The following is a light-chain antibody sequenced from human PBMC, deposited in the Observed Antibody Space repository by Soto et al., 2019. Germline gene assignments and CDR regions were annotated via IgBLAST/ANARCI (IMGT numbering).Light chain of an antibody. J-gene: IGKJ4*01. CDR2: AAS. V-gene: IGKV1-39*01. Sequence: DIQMTQSPSSLSASVGDRVTITCRASQSISSYLNWYQQKQGKAPKLLIYAASSLQSGVPSRFSGSGSGTDFTLTISSLQPEDFATYYWQQSYSTPLTFGGGPKVEIK. CDR3: QQSYSTPLT. CDR1: QSISSY.